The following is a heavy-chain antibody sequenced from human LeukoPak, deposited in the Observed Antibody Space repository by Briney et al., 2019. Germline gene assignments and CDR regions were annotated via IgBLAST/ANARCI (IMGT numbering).Heavy chain of an antibody. CDR1: GFTFNTNA. V-gene: IGHV3-23*01. D-gene: IGHD2-2*01. J-gene: IGHJ4*03. Sequence: QPGGSLRLSCAASGFTFNTNAMSWVRQAPGKGLEWVSAISGRTGGTYYADSVKGRFTISRDNSKNTVYLQMNSLRAEDTALYYCAKDMGYCSSTSCYLDYWGQGTLVTVSS. CDR3: AKDMGYCSSTSCYLDY. CDR2: ISGRTGGT.